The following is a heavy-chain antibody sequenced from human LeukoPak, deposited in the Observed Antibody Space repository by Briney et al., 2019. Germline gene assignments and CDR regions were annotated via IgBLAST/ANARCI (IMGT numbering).Heavy chain of an antibody. J-gene: IGHJ4*02. D-gene: IGHD3-22*01. CDR2: INPNSGGT. CDR3: ARSTLTYYDSSGSKSWGY. CDR1: GYTFTSYG. Sequence: ASVKVSCKASGYTFTSYGISWVRQAPGQGLEWMGWINPNSGGTNYAQKFQGRVTMTRDTSISTAYMELSRLRSDDTAVYYCARSTLTYYDSSGSKSWGYWGQGTLVTVSS. V-gene: IGHV1-2*02.